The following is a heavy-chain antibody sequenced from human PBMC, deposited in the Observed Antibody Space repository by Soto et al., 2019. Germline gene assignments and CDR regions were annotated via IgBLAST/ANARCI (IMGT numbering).Heavy chain of an antibody. J-gene: IGHJ6*02. CDR3: AREGPAPYYYYGMDV. CDR1: GYSFTTYG. Sequence: QVQLVQSGGEVKKPGASVKVSCKTSGYSFTTYGISWVRQAPGQGLEWMGWISAYTGNTNYAQKLQDRVTMTTDTSTSTVYMELRTLRSDDTAVYYCAREGPAPYYYYGMDVWGQGSTVTVSS. V-gene: IGHV1-18*01. CDR2: ISAYTGNT.